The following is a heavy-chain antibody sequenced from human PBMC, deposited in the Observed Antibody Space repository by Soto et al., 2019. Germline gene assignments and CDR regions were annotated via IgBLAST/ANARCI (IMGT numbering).Heavy chain of an antibody. Sequence: GGSLRLSCAASGFTFSSYAMSWVRQGPGKGLEWVSAISGSGGSTYYADSVKGRFTISRDNSKNTLYLQMNSLRAEDTAVYYCAKVASSSLVRGTYYYYYGMDVWGQGTTVTVSS. J-gene: IGHJ6*02. CDR2: ISGSGGST. CDR3: AKVASSSLVRGTYYYYYGMDV. D-gene: IGHD6-6*01. CDR1: GFTFSSYA. V-gene: IGHV3-23*01.